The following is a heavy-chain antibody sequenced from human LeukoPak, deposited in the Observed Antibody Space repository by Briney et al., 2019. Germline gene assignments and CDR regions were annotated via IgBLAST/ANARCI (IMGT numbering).Heavy chain of an antibody. J-gene: IGHJ6*02. V-gene: IGHV3-21*01. D-gene: IGHD6-13*01. CDR3: ARDFPIAATEYYYYYGMDV. CDR2: ISSSSSYI. Sequence: GGSLSLSCAASGFTFSSYTMNWVRQAPGKGLEWVSSISSSSSYIYYADSVKGRFTISRDNAKNSLYLQMNSLRAEDTAVYYCARDFPIAATEYYYYYGMDVWGQGTTVTVSS. CDR1: GFTFSSYT.